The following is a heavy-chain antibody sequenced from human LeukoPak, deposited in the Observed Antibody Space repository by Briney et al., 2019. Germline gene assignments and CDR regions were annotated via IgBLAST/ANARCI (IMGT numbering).Heavy chain of an antibody. CDR2: ISWNIGSI. D-gene: IGHD3-22*01. CDR3: AKAQSVGGYYYDSSGYYTH. V-gene: IGHV3-9*01. CDR1: GFTFDDYA. J-gene: IGHJ4*02. Sequence: GGSLRLSCAASGFTFDDYAMHWVRQAPGQGLEWVSGISWNIGSIGYADSVKSRFKISRDSAKTSLYLQMKSLRAEDTALYYCAKAQSVGGYYYDSSGYYTHWGQGTLVTVSS.